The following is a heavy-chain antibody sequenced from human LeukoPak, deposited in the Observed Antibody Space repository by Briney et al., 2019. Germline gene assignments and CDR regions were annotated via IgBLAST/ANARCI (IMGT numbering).Heavy chain of an antibody. Sequence: SETLSLTCTVSGGSISSSSYYWAWIRQPPGKGLEYIGSYSGSTYYNPSLKSRVTISVDTSKKQFSLKLSSVTAADTAVYYCARSSYGAGSKPYWVDYWGQGTLVIVSS. J-gene: IGHJ4*02. CDR2: YSGST. D-gene: IGHD3-10*01. CDR1: GGSISSSSYY. V-gene: IGHV4-39*01. CDR3: ARSSYGAGSKPYWVDY.